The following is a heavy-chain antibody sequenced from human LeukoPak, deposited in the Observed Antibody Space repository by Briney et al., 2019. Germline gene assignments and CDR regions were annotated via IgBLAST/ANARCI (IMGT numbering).Heavy chain of an antibody. J-gene: IGHJ4*02. D-gene: IGHD2-2*02. CDR2: IYSGGST. CDR3: ARDTAWPLRFDY. Sequence: GGSLRLSCVASGFTVSSNYMSWVRQVPGKGLEWVSVIYSGGSTYYADSVKGRFTISRDNSKNTLYLQMNSLRAEDTAVYYCARDTAWPLRFDYWGQGTLVTVSS. CDR1: GFTVSSNY. V-gene: IGHV3-66*02.